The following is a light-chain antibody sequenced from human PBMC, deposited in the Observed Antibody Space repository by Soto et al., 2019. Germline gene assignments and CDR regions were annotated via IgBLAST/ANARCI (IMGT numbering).Light chain of an antibody. CDR1: SSDVGGYNY. V-gene: IGLV2-23*01. Sequence: QSALTQPASVSGSPGQSITISCTGTSSDVGGYNYVSWYQQHPGKVPKLIIYEGNRRPSGVSSRFSGSKSGNTASLTISGLQAEDEADYYCCSYVGARTYVFGTGTKLTVL. J-gene: IGLJ1*01. CDR2: EGN. CDR3: CSYVGARTYV.